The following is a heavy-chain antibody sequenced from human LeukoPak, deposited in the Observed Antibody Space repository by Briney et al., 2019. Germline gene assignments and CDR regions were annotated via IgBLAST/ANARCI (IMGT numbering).Heavy chain of an antibody. CDR3: ARLRAIGTPPTYDY. CDR1: GGSININSFY. CDR2: GYYSGST. Sequence: SETLSLTCTVSGGSININSFYWGWIRQPPGKGLEWIGSGYYSGSTSYNPSLKGRVTISVDTSRNQFSLRLSSETPPDTAVYFCARLRAIGTPPTYDYWGQGTLVTVSS. J-gene: IGHJ4*02. V-gene: IGHV4-39*01.